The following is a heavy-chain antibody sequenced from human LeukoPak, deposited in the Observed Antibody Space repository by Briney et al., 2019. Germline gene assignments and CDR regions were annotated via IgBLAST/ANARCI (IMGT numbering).Heavy chain of an antibody. CDR1: GGSISSSNW. D-gene: IGHD3-16*02. CDR3: ARGSWTRYYYYGMDV. CDR2: IYHSGST. J-gene: IGHJ6*04. Sequence: SGTLSLTCAVSGGSISSSNWWSWVRQPPGKGLEWIGEIYHSGSTNYNPSLKSRVTISVDKSKNQFSLKLSSVTAADTAVYYCARGSWTRYYYYGMDVGGKGTTVTVSS. V-gene: IGHV4-4*02.